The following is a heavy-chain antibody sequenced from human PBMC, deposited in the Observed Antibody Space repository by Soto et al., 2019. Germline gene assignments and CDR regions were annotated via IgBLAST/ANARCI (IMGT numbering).Heavy chain of an antibody. CDR1: GFTFSSYS. J-gene: IGHJ4*02. Sequence: EVQLVESGGGLVQLGGSLRLSCAASGFTFSSYSMNWVRQAPGKGLGWVSYISSGSSTIFYADSVKGRFTISRDNAKNSLYLQMNSLRAEDTAVYYCAPHSGYYDYWGQGTLVTVSS. CDR3: APHSGYYDY. D-gene: IGHD3-22*01. CDR2: ISSGSSTI. V-gene: IGHV3-48*01.